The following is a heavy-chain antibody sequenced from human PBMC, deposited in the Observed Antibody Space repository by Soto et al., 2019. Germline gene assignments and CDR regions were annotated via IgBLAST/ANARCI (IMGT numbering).Heavy chain of an antibody. CDR2: TYYSGNT. J-gene: IGHJ5*02. CDR1: GGSISSSDDS. CDR3: ARHTIFGVVIIPWFDP. D-gene: IGHD3-3*01. Sequence: SETLSLTCTVSGGSISSSDDSWGWIRRPPGKGREWIGSTYYSGNTYYNPSLKSRVTISVDTSKNQFSLKLSSVTAADTAVYHCARHTIFGVVIIPWFDPWGQGSLVTVSS. V-gene: IGHV4-39*01.